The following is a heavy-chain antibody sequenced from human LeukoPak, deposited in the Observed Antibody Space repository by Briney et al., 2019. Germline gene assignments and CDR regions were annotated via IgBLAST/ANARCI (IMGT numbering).Heavy chain of an antibody. CDR1: GGSISSYY. Sequence: PSETLSLTCTVSGGSISSYYWSWIRQPPGKGLEWIGYIYYSGSTNYNPSLKSRVTISVDTSKNQFSLKLSSVTAADTAVYYCARELYDSSGYCYGMDVWGQGTTVTVSS. CDR2: IYYSGST. J-gene: IGHJ6*02. D-gene: IGHD3-22*01. CDR3: ARELYDSSGYCYGMDV. V-gene: IGHV4-59*01.